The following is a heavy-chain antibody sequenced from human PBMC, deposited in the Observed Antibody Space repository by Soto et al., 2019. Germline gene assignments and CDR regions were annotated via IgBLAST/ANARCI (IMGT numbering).Heavy chain of an antibody. V-gene: IGHV3-11*01. J-gene: IGHJ4*02. Sequence: AXGFTFSDYYMSWIRQAPGKGLERVSYISSSGSTIYYADSVKGRFTISRDNAKNSLYLQMNSLRAEDTAVYYCARYSSSWTRRGKQYYFDYWGQGTLVTVSS. CDR3: ARYSSSWTRRGKQYYFDY. D-gene: IGHD6-13*01. CDR2: ISSSGSTI. CDR1: GFTFSDYY.